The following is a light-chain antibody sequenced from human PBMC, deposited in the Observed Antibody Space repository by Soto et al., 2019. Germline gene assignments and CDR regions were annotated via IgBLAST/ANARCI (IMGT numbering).Light chain of an antibody. CDR2: GAS. J-gene: IGKJ3*01. V-gene: IGKV3-20*01. Sequence: EIVLTQSPGTLSLSPGERATLSGRASQSVSSSYLAWYQQKPGQAPRLLIYGASSRATGIPDRFSGSGSGTDLTLTISRLEPEDGAVYYCQQYGSSPRFTVGPGTKVDIK. CDR3: QQYGSSPRFT. CDR1: QSVSSSY.